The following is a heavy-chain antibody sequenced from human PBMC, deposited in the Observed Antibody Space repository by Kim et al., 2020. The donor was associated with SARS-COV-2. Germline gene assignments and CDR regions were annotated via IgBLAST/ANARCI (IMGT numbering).Heavy chain of an antibody. CDR3: ARGYGSGTEDAFDI. V-gene: IGHV4-59*09. Sequence: NPSLKSRVTISVDTSKNQFSLKLSAVTAADTAVYYWARGYGSGTEDAFDIWGQGTMVTVSS. J-gene: IGHJ3*02. D-gene: IGHD3-10*01.